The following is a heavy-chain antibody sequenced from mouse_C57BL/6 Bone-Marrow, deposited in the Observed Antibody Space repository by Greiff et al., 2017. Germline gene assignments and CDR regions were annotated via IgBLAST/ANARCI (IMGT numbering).Heavy chain of an antibody. CDR2: ISSGSSTI. CDR1: GFTFSDYG. CDR3: ARISTMVRYAMDY. V-gene: IGHV5-17*01. Sequence: EVQWVESGGGLVKPGGSLKLSCAASGFTFSDYGMHWVRQAPEKGLEWVAYISSGSSTIYYADTVKGRFTISRDNAKNTLFLQMTSLRSEDTAMYYCARISTMVRYAMDYWGQGTSVTVSS. D-gene: IGHD2-1*01. J-gene: IGHJ4*01.